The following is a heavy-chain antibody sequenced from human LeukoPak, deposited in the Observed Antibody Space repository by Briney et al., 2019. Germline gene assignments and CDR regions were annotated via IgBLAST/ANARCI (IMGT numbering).Heavy chain of an antibody. CDR3: ARGPSDYGDYLFDY. J-gene: IGHJ4*02. D-gene: IGHD4-17*01. CDR2: INHSGST. V-gene: IGHV4-34*01. CDR1: GGSFSGYY. Sequence: KPSETLSLTCAVCGGSFSGYYWSWIRQPPGKGLEWIGEINHSGSTNYNPSLKSRATISVDTSKNQFSLKLSSVTAADTAVYYCARGPSDYGDYLFDYWGQGTLVTVSS.